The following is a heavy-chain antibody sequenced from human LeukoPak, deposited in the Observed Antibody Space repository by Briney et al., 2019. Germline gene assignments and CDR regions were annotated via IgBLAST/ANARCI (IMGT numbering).Heavy chain of an antibody. CDR1: GFTFSNYW. V-gene: IGHV3-7*04. CDR3: ARIIEGEQLTLDC. Sequence: GGSLRLSCAASGFTFSNYWMSWVRHAPGKGLEWVANIKHDGSETHYVASVKGRFTISRDNAKKSLDLQMHSLRAEDTAVYYCARIIEGEQLTLDCWGQGTLVTVSS. CDR2: IKHDGSET. J-gene: IGHJ4*02. D-gene: IGHD6-13*01.